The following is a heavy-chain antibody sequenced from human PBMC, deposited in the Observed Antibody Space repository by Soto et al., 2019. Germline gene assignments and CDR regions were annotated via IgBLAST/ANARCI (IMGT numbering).Heavy chain of an antibody. V-gene: IGHV1-46*01. J-gene: IGHJ6*02. Sequence: QVQLVQSGAEVKKPGASVKVSCKASGYTITSYYMHWVRQAPGQGLEWMGIINPSGGSTSYAQKFQGRVTMTRDTSTSTVYMELSSLRSEDTAVYYCARGDIVVVVAATRGVYYYGMDVWGQGTTVTVSS. D-gene: IGHD2-15*01. CDR1: GYTITSYY. CDR3: ARGDIVVVVAATRGVYYYGMDV. CDR2: INPSGGST.